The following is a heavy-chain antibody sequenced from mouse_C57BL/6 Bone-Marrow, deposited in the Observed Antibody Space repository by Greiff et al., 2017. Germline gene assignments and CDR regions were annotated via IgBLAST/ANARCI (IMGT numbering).Heavy chain of an antibody. Sequence: EVQRVESGAELVKPGASVKLSCTASGFNIKDYYMHWVKQRTERGLEWIGRIDPEGGETKYAPKFQGKATITAYTSSNTAYLQLSSLTSEDTAVYYCASGGNYGFAYWGQGTLVTVSA. CDR3: ASGGNYGFAY. CDR2: IDPEGGET. D-gene: IGHD1-1*02. J-gene: IGHJ3*01. CDR1: GFNIKDYY. V-gene: IGHV14-2*01.